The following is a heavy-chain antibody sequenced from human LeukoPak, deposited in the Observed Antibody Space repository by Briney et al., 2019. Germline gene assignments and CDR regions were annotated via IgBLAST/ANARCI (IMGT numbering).Heavy chain of an antibody. CDR2: IWYDGSNK. CDR3: AKDPTGVAGSIFDY. V-gene: IGHV3-33*06. D-gene: IGHD6-19*01. CDR1: GFTFSSYG. Sequence: QPGRSLRPSCAASGFTFSSYGMHWVRQAPGKGLEWVAVIWYDGSNKYYADSVKGRFTISRDNSKNTLYLQMNSLRAEDTAVYYCAKDPTGVAGSIFDYWGQGTLATVSS. J-gene: IGHJ4*02.